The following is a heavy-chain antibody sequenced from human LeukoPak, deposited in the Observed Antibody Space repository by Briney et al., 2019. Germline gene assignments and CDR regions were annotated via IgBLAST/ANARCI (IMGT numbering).Heavy chain of an antibody. D-gene: IGHD3-22*01. CDR1: GFTFSSYA. CDR3: AKSSDYYDSSRLDY. Sequence: PGGSLRLSCAAPGFTFSSYAMSWVRQAPGKGLEWVSAISGSGGSTYYADSVKGRFTISRDNSKNTLYLQMNSLRAEDTAVYYCAKSSDYYDSSRLDYWGQGTLVTVSS. CDR2: ISGSGGST. J-gene: IGHJ4*02. V-gene: IGHV3-23*01.